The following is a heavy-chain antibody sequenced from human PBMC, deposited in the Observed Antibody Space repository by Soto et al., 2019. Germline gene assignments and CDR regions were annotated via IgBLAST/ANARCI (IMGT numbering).Heavy chain of an antibody. CDR3: ARGDKEAAAGTESFDY. J-gene: IGHJ4*02. V-gene: IGHV6-1*01. CDR1: GDSVSSNSAA. D-gene: IGHD6-13*01. Sequence: KQSQTLSLTCAISGDSVSSNSAAWNWIRQSPSRGLEWLGRTYYRSKWYNDYAVSVKSRITINPDTSKNQFSLQLNSVTPEDTAVYYCARGDKEAAAGTESFDYWGQGTLVTVSS. CDR2: TYYRSKWYN.